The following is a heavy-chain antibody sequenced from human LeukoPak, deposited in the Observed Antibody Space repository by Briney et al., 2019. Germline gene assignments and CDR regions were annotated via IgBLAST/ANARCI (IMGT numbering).Heavy chain of an antibody. CDR3: ATLSLIAAAGT. CDR2: IYYSGST. V-gene: IGHV4-39*01. CDR1: GGSISSSSYY. Sequence: SETLSLTCTVSGGSISSSSYYWGWIRQPPGKGLEWIGSIYYSGSTYYNPSLKSQVTISVDTSKNQFSLKLSSVTAADTAVYYCATLSLIAAAGTWGQGTLVTVSS. D-gene: IGHD6-13*01. J-gene: IGHJ4*02.